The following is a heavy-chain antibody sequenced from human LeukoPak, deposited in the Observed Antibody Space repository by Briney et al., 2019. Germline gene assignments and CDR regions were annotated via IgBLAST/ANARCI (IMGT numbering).Heavy chain of an antibody. Sequence: PGGSLRLSCAISGFILNDYEVSWVRQAPGKGPEWIAYMSNSGHRIYYADSVRGRFTISRDNARNLLYLQMSNLRAEDSAVYSCVRGPYCSGGSYYSGHFGLLNYWGQGTLVTVSS. J-gene: IGHJ4*02. CDR3: VRGPYCSGGSYYSGHFGLLNY. CDR1: GFILNDYE. CDR2: MSNSGHRI. V-gene: IGHV3-48*03. D-gene: IGHD2-15*01.